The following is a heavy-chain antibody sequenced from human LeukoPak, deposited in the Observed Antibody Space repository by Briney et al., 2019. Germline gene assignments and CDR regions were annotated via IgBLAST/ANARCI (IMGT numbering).Heavy chain of an antibody. V-gene: IGHV4-4*07. CDR3: ARDQGYYDILTGSDAFDI. CDR1: GGSISSYY. Sequence: SETLSLTRTVSGGSISSYYWSWIRQPAGKGLEWIGRIYTSGSTNYNPSLKSRVTMSVDTSKNQFSLKLSSVTAADTAVYYCARDQGYYDILTGSDAFDIWGQGTMVTVSS. J-gene: IGHJ3*02. CDR2: IYTSGST. D-gene: IGHD3-9*01.